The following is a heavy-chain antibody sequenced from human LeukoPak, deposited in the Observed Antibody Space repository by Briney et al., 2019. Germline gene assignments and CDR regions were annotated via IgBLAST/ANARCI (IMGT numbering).Heavy chain of an antibody. D-gene: IGHD3-10*01. Sequence: SQTLSLTCAISGDSVSSNSVTWNWIRQSPSRGLEWLGRTYFRSRWSDEYAVSVKSRTTINPDTSKNQFSLQLNSVTPDDTAVYYCARGSLLRGVPFDFWGQGTLVTVSS. V-gene: IGHV6-1*01. CDR3: ARGSLLRGVPFDF. J-gene: IGHJ4*02. CDR2: TYFRSRWSD. CDR1: GDSVSSNSVT.